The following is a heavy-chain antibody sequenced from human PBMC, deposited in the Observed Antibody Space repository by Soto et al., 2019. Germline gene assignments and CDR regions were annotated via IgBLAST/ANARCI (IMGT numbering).Heavy chain of an antibody. J-gene: IGHJ5*02. D-gene: IGHD3-16*01. CDR3: ARGRFRRTWFDP. V-gene: IGHV1-8*01. CDR1: GYTFTNYD. Sequence: QVQLVQSGAEVKKPGASVKVSCKASGYTFTNYDIHWVRQATGQGLEWMGWMNPDSGNTGKSKQXXGXXTMTRDTSISTAYMEMSSLRSEDTAVYYCARGRFRRTWFDPWGQGTLVTVSS. CDR2: MNPDSGNT.